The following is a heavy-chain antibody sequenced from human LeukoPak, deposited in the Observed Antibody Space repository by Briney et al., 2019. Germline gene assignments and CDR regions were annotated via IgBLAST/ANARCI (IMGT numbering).Heavy chain of an antibody. D-gene: IGHD6-13*01. V-gene: IGHV4-4*09. CDR2: IHTSGST. CDR1: GGSISSYY. J-gene: IGHJ5*02. Sequence: SETLSLTCTVSGGSISSYYWNWIRQPPGKGLEWIWNIHTSGSTNYNPSLKSRVTVSGDTSKNQFYLQLNSVTAEDTAVYYCARRGSAAAGKTNWFDPWGQGTLVTVSS. CDR3: ARRGSAAAGKTNWFDP.